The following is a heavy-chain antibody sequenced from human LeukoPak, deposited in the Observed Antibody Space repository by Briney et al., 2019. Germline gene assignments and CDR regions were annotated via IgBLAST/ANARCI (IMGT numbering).Heavy chain of an antibody. V-gene: IGHV3-23*01. Sequence: PGGSLRLSCAASGFTFSNSAMTWVCQPPGKGLEWVSSITISGAGTYYPDSVKGRFTISRDNSKNTLFLQMNSLRAEDTAVYYCAKSPGTYQSFDYWGQGTLVTVPS. J-gene: IGHJ4*02. CDR1: GFTFSNSA. D-gene: IGHD2-2*01. CDR3: AKSPGTYQSFDY. CDR2: ITISGAGT.